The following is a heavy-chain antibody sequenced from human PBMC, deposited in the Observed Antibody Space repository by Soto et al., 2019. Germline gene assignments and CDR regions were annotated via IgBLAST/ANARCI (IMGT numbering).Heavy chain of an antibody. CDR3: ARVTVTAGTRWFDP. D-gene: IGHD6-13*01. V-gene: IGHV4-31*02. Sequence: SETLSLTCTVSGGSISSGVYYWSWIRQHPGKGLEWIGYIYYSGSTYYNPSLKSRVTISVDTSKNQFSLNLSSVTAADTAVYYCARVTVTAGTRWFDPWGQGTLVTVSS. CDR2: IYYSGST. J-gene: IGHJ5*02. CDR1: GGSISSGVYY.